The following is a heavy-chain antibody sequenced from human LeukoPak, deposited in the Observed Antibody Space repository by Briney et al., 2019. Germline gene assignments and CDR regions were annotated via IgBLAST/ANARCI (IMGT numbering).Heavy chain of an antibody. CDR3: VKDGITMVRGRGIDI. D-gene: IGHD3-10*01. V-gene: IGHV3-64D*06. Sequence: GGSLRLSCSASGFPFRSYAMLWVREAPGKGLEYVSAISSNGGSTYYADSVKGRFTISRDNSKNTLYLQMSSLRAEDTAVYYCVKDGITMVRGRGIDIWGQGTMVTVSS. J-gene: IGHJ3*02. CDR2: ISSNGGST. CDR1: GFPFRSYA.